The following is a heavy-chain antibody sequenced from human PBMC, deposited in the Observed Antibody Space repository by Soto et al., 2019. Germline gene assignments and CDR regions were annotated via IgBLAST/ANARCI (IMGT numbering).Heavy chain of an antibody. CDR1: GGTFSSYF. D-gene: IGHD2-2*01. Sequence: QVQLVQSGAEVQKPGSSVTVACKASGGTFSSYFINWVRQAPGQGLEWVGGIIPVFGTTNYGEKFKGRVTITADESTSTAYTELSSLRSDDTAIYYRATEMPSVAAAYYYYGLDVWGQGTTVTVTS. CDR2: IIPVFGTT. V-gene: IGHV1-69*01. CDR3: ATEMPSVAAAYYYYGLDV. J-gene: IGHJ6*02.